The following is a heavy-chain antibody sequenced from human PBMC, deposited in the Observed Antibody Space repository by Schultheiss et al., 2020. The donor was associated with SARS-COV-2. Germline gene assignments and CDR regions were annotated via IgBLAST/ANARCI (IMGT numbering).Heavy chain of an antibody. Sequence: GGSLRLSCAASGFTFSSYAMHWVRQAPGKGLEWVAVIWYDGSNKYYADSVKGRFTISRDNSKNTLYLQMNSLRAEDTAVYYCAKDSGAFDYWGQGTLVTVSS. V-gene: IGHV3-30*07. J-gene: IGHJ4*02. CDR2: IWYDGSNK. CDR3: AKDSGAFDY. CDR1: GFTFSSYA.